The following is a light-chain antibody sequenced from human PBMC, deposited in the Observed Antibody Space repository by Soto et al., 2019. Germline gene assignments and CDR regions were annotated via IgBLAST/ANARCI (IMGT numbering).Light chain of an antibody. J-gene: IGLJ3*02. CDR2: LNSDGSH. CDR3: QTSGTGILV. CDR1: SGHSSYA. Sequence: QLVLTQSPSASASLGASVKLTCALSSGHSSYAIAWHQQQPEKGPRALMKLNSDGSHTRGDGIPDRFSGSSSGAERYLTIARLQSEEEADYYCQTSGTGILVFGGGTKLTVL. V-gene: IGLV4-69*01.